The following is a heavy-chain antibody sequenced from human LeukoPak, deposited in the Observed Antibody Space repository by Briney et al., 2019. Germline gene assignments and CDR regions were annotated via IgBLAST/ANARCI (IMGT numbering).Heavy chain of an antibody. J-gene: IGHJ6*02. CDR1: GGSISGGGYY. CDR3: ARDFRIAAAVGGMDV. CDR2: IYYSGST. Sequence: PSETLSLTCTVSGGSISGGGYYWSWIRQHPGKGLEWIGYIYYSGSTYYNPSLKSRVTISVDTSKNQFSLKLSSVTAADTAVYYCARDFRIAAAVGGMDVWGQGTTVTVSS. V-gene: IGHV4-31*03. D-gene: IGHD6-13*01.